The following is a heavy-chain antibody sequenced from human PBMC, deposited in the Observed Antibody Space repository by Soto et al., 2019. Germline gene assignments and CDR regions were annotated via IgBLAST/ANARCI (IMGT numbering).Heavy chain of an antibody. CDR3: ARDPVGGGGHEGWYANGGEFDY. D-gene: IGHD6-19*01. V-gene: IGHV6-1*01. CDR1: GDSVSSNSAA. J-gene: IGHJ4*02. Sequence: KQSQTLSLTCAISGDSVSSNSAAWNWIRQSPSRGLEWLGRTYYRSKWYNDYAVSVKSRITINPDTSKNQFSLQLNSVTPEDTAVYYCARDPVGGGGHEGWYANGGEFDYWGQGTLVTVSS. CDR2: TYYRSKWYN.